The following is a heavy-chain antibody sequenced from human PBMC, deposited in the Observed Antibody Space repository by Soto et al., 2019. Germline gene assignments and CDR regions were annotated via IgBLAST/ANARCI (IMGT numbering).Heavy chain of an antibody. CDR2: ISGSGGST. Sequence: GGSLRLSCAASGFTFSSYAMSWVRQAPGKGLEWVSAISGSGGSTYYADSVKGRFTISRDNSKNTLYLQMNSLRAEDTSVYYCAKVTVVRQRHGDWFDPWGQGTLVTVSS. D-gene: IGHD4-17*01. CDR3: AKVTVVRQRHGDWFDP. CDR1: GFTFSSYA. J-gene: IGHJ5*02. V-gene: IGHV3-23*01.